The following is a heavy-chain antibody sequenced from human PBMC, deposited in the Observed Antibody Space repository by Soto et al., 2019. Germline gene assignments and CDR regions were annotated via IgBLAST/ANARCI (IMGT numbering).Heavy chain of an antibody. V-gene: IGHV4-38-2*01. CDR2: IHHTGSP. Sequence: SETLSLTCAVSGYPISNVYYWGWIWQPPGKGLEWIGSIHHTGSPYYNPSLKSRVTISLDTSKNQFSLKLNSVTASDTAVYYCARYSDASGFAAFDIWGQGTLVTVSS. D-gene: IGHD3-22*01. CDR3: ARYSDASGFAAFDI. CDR1: GYPISNVYY. J-gene: IGHJ3*02.